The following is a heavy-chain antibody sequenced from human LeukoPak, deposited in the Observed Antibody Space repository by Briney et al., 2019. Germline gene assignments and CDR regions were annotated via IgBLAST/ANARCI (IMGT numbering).Heavy chain of an antibody. CDR3: ARAQWELLADAFDI. V-gene: IGHV4-39*07. J-gene: IGHJ3*02. CDR1: GGSISSSSYY. Sequence: SETLSLTCTVSGGSISSSSYYWGWIRQPPGKGLEWIGSIYYSGSTYYNPSLKSRVTISVDTSKNQFSLKLSSVTAADTAVYYCARAQWELLADAFDIWGQGTMVTVSS. CDR2: IYYSGST. D-gene: IGHD1-26*01.